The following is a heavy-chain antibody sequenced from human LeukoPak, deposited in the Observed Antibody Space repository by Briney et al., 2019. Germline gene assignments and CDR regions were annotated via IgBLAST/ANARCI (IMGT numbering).Heavy chain of an antibody. CDR1: GGANNNYY. J-gene: IGHJ5*02. CDR2: IYSSGST. V-gene: IGHV4-59*01. D-gene: IGHD1-1*01. Sequence: SETLSLTCTVSGGANNNYYRNCIRQPPGKGLEWIGYIYSSGSTNYNPSLKSRVTISLDTPKNEFSLKLSSVTAADTAVYYCARGRYRPTQFDPW. CDR3: ARGRYRPTQFDP.